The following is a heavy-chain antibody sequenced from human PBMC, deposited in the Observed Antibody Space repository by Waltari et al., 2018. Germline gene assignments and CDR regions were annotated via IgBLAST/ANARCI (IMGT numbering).Heavy chain of an antibody. J-gene: IGHJ3*02. CDR3: AREVKEVADSDAFDI. V-gene: IGHV4-30-4*01. D-gene: IGHD6-19*01. CDR1: GGSVSDNQYY. Sequence: QVQLQESGPGLVKPSQTLSLTCTVSGGSVSDNQYYWSWVRQPPGKGLEWIGYSCYRYDTHYSPSLKTRATISIDASKNQFSLMLNSVTAADTAIYFCAREVKEVADSDAFDIWGQGTAVTVS. CDR2: SCYRYDT.